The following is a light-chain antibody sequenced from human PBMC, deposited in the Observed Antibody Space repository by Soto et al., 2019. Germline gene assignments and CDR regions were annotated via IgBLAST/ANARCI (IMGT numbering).Light chain of an antibody. CDR2: DAS. V-gene: IGKV1-33*01. Sequence: DIQMTQSPSSLSASVGDRVTITCQASQDISNYLNWYQQKPGKAPKLLIYDASNLETAVPSRFSRRGSGTNFTFTIRRLQLEDIREYYYQHYDNIRALTFRGGPKVQIK. J-gene: IGKJ4*01. CDR3: QHYDNIRALT. CDR1: QDISNY.